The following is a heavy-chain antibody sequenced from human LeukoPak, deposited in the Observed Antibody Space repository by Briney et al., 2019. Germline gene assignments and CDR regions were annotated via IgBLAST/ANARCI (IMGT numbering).Heavy chain of an antibody. D-gene: IGHD2-15*01. J-gene: IGHJ6*03. CDR2: IYTSGST. V-gene: IGHV4-61*02. Sequence: PSETLSLTCTVSGGSISSGSYYWSWIRQPAGKGLEWIGRIYTSGSTNYNPSLKSRVTISVDTSKNQFSLKLSSVTAADTAVYYCARVVVVAAYYYYMDVWGKGTTVTISS. CDR3: ARVVVVAAYYYYMDV. CDR1: GGSISSGSYY.